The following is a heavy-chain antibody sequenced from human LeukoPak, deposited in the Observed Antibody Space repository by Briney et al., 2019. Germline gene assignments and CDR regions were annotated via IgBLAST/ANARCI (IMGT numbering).Heavy chain of an antibody. J-gene: IGHJ4*02. Sequence: PSETLSLTCTVSGGSVSSGSYYWSWIRQPPGKGLEWIGYIYYSGSTNYNPSLKGRVTISVDTSKNQFSLKLSSVTAADTAVYYCVRAATVVTNLDYWGQGTLVTVSS. CDR3: VRAATVVTNLDY. V-gene: IGHV4-61*01. CDR1: GGSVSSGSYY. CDR2: IYYSGST. D-gene: IGHD4-23*01.